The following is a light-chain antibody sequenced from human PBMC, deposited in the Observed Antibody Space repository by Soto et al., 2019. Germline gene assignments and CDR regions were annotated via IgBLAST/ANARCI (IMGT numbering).Light chain of an antibody. J-gene: IGLJ1*01. CDR1: SSDVGGYNH. CDR2: DVN. Sequence: QSALTQPRSVSGSPGQSVAISCTGTSSDVGGYNHVAWYQQHPGKAPKLMIFDVNKRPSWVPDRFSGSKSGNTASLTISGLQADDEADYCCSSYAGSYTYVFATGTKLTVL. CDR3: SSYAGSYTYV. V-gene: IGLV2-11*01.